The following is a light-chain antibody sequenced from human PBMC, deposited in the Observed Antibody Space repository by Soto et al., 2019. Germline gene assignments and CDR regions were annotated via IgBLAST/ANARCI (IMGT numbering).Light chain of an antibody. CDR3: QQYGSSGT. V-gene: IGKV3-20*01. CDR2: GAS. J-gene: IGKJ1*01. CDR1: QSVSSY. Sequence: EIVLTQSPATLSLSPGERATLSCRASQSVSSYLAWHQQKPGQAPRLLIYGASNRATGIPDRFSGSGSGTDFTLTISRLEPEDFAVYYCQQYGSSGTFGQGTKVDI.